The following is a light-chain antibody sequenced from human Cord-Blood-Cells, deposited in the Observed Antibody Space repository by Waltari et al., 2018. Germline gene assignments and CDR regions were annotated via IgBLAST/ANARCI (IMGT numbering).Light chain of an antibody. V-gene: IGLV2-14*01. J-gene: IGLJ1*01. Sequence: QSALTQPAPVSGSPGQSITISCPGTSSDVGGYNYVSWYQQHPGKAPKLMIYDVSKRPSGVSNRFSGSKSGNTASLTISGLQAEDEADYYCSSYTSSNTYVFGTGTKVTVL. CDR3: SSYTSSNTYV. CDR1: SSDVGGYNY. CDR2: DVS.